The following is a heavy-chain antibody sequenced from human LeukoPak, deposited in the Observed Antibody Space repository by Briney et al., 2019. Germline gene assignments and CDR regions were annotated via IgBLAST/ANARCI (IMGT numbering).Heavy chain of an antibody. J-gene: IGHJ4*02. D-gene: IGHD6-13*01. CDR2: ISGSGGST. CDR1: GFTFSSYA. Sequence: GGSLRLSCAASGFTFSSYAMSWVRQAPGKGLEWLSAISGSGGSTYYADSVKGRFTISRDNSKNTLYLQMNSLRAEDTAVYYCAKVGVAAAGKSGFDYWGQGTLVTVSS. V-gene: IGHV3-23*01. CDR3: AKVGVAAAGKSGFDY.